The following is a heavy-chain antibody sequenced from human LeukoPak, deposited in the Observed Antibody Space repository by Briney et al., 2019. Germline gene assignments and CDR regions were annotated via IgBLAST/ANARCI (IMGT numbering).Heavy chain of an antibody. V-gene: IGHV1-2*02. D-gene: IGHD6-13*01. J-gene: IGHJ5*02. CDR2: INPNSGGT. CDR3: ARDRTAAGRNWFDP. CDR1: GYTFTGYY. Sequence: GASVKVSCKASGYTFTGYYMHWVRQAPGQGLEWKGWINPNSGGTNYAQKFQGRVTMTRDTSISTAYMELSRLRSDDTAVYYCARDRTAAGRNWFDPWGQGTLVTVSS.